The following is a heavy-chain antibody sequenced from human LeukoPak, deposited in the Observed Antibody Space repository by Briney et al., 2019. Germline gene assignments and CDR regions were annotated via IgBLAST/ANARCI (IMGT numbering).Heavy chain of an antibody. CDR3: ARDLPGGVVPAASDY. J-gene: IGHJ4*02. V-gene: IGHV3-21*01. Sequence: NPGGSLRLSCAASGFTFSSYSTNWVRQAPGKGLEWVSSISSSSSYIYYADSVKGRFTISRDNAKNSLYLQMNSLRAEDTAVYYCARDLPGGVVPAASDYWGQGTLVTVSS. CDR2: ISSSSSYI. CDR1: GFTFSSYS. D-gene: IGHD2-2*01.